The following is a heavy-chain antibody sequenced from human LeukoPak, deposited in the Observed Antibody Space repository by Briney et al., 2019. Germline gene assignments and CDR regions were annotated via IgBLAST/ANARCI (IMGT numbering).Heavy chain of an antibody. CDR2: ISYDGSNK. CDR1: GFTFSCYA. J-gene: IGHJ3*02. V-gene: IGHV3-30*04. CDR3: AREYKEPQDIVVVVAAEPAFDI. Sequence: GGSLRLSCAASGFTFSCYAMHWVRQAPAKGLEWVAVISYDGSNKYYADSVKGRFTIARDNSKNTLYLQMNSLRAEDTAVYYCAREYKEPQDIVVVVAAEPAFDIWGQGTMVTVSS. D-gene: IGHD2-15*01.